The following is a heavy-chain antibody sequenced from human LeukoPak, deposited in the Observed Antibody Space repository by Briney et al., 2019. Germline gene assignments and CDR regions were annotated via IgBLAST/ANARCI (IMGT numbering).Heavy chain of an antibody. CDR3: ARDLPPLDY. CDR1: GFTFSSYA. V-gene: IGHV3-30-3*01. CDR2: TSYDESNK. J-gene: IGHJ4*02. Sequence: GGSLRLSCAASGFTFSSYAMHWVRQAPGKGLEWVALTSYDESNKRYADSVKGRYTISRDNSKNTLYLQMNSLRVEDTAIYYCARDLPPLDYWGQGTLVTVSS.